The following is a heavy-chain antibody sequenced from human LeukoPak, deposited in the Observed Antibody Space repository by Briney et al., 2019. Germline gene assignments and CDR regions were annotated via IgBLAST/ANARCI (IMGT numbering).Heavy chain of an antibody. CDR3: ARDTGEDYFDY. CDR2: INPNSGGT. Sequence: GASVKVSCKASGYTFTSYGISWVRQAPGQGLEWMGWINPNSGGTNYAQKFQGRVTMTRDTSISTAYMELSRLRSDDTAVYYCARDTGEDYFDYWGQGTLVTVSS. V-gene: IGHV1-2*02. D-gene: IGHD2-21*01. J-gene: IGHJ4*02. CDR1: GYTFTSYG.